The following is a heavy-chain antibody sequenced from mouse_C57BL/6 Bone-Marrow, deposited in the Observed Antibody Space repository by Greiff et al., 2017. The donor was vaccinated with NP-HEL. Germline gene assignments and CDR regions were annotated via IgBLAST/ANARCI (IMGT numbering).Heavy chain of an antibody. J-gene: IGHJ1*03. D-gene: IGHD4-1*02. CDR3: APTGTGWYFDV. V-gene: IGHV1-52*01. Sequence: QVQLQQPGAELVRPGSSVKLSCKASGYTFTSYWMHWVKQRPIQGLEWIGNIDPSDSETHYNQKFKDKATLTVDKSSSTAYMQLSSLTSEDSAVYYCAPTGTGWYFDVWGTGTTVTVSS. CDR1: GYTFTSYW. CDR2: IDPSDSET.